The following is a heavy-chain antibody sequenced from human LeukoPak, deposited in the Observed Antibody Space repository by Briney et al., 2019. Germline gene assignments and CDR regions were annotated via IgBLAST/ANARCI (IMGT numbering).Heavy chain of an antibody. Sequence: PSETLSLTCTVSGGSISSSSYYWGWIRQPPGKGLEWIGSIYYSGSTYYNPSLKSRVTISVDTSKNQFSLKLSSVTAADTAVYYCARDLYNWNSNAGVYMDVWGKGTTVTVSS. CDR1: GGSISSSSYY. V-gene: IGHV4-39*07. CDR2: IYYSGST. CDR3: ARDLYNWNSNAGVYMDV. D-gene: IGHD1-7*01. J-gene: IGHJ6*03.